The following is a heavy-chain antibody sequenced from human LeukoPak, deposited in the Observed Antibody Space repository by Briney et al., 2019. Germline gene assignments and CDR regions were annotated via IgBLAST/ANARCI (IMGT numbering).Heavy chain of an antibody. CDR2: IYYDGST. CDR3: ARDEMSRSYYDSSGYYPGDY. J-gene: IGHJ4*02. CDR1: GGSISSSSYY. Sequence: PSETLSLTCTVSGGSISSSSYYWGWIRQPPGKGLEWIGNIYYDGSTYYNPSLKSRVTISVDTSKNQFSLKLSSVTAADTAVYYCARDEMSRSYYDSSGYYPGDYWGQGTLVTVSS. D-gene: IGHD3-22*01. V-gene: IGHV4-39*07.